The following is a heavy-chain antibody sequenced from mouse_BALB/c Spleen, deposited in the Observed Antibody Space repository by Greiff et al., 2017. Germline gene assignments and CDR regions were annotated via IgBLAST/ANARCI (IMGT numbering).Heavy chain of an antibody. CDR3: TRAGTWFAY. Sequence: VQLVESGAELVKPGASVKLSCKASGYTFTSYYMYWVKQRPGQGLEWIGEINPSNGGTNFNEKFKSKATLTVDKSSSTAYMQLSSLTSEDSAVYYCTRAGTWFAYWGQGTLVTVSA. V-gene: IGHV1S81*02. CDR2: INPSNGGT. CDR1: GYTFTSYY. J-gene: IGHJ3*01. D-gene: IGHD4-1*01.